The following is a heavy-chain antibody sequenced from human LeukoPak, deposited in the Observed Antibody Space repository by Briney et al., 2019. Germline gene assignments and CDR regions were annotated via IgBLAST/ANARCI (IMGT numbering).Heavy chain of an antibody. Sequence: GGSLRLSCAASGFTFSDYYMSWIRQAPGKGLEWISYISSSSSIIYYADSVKGRFTISRDNAKSSLYLQMSSLTAEDTAVYYCVGDHTRLGYSSIWHYFDSWGQGTLVIVSS. CDR3: VGDHTRLGYSSIWHYFDS. D-gene: IGHD6-13*01. V-gene: IGHV3-11*01. J-gene: IGHJ4*02. CDR1: GFTFSDYY. CDR2: ISSSSSII.